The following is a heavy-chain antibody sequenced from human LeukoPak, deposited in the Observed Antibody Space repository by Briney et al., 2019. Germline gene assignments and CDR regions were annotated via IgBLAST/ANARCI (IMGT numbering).Heavy chain of an antibody. CDR1: GYTFTSYD. CDR2: MNPNSGNT. V-gene: IGHV1-8*01. D-gene: IGHD5-24*01. CDR3: ARDQGDGYKLHYFDY. Sequence: GASVKVSCKASGYTFTSYDINWVRQATGQGLEWMGWMNPNSGNTGYAQKFQGRVTITADESTSTAYMELSSLRSEDTAVYYCARDQGDGYKLHYFDYWGQGTLVTVSS. J-gene: IGHJ4*02.